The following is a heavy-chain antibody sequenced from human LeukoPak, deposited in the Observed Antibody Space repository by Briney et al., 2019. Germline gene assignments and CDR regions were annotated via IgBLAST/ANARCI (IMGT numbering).Heavy chain of an antibody. CDR2: IKQGGCEN. V-gene: IGHV3-7*03. CDR1: GFTFSSYC. CDR3: AREVSYYYGSGSYYKSNYFDY. D-gene: IGHD3-10*01. J-gene: IGHJ4*02. Sequence: GGSLRLSCAASGFTFSSYCMRWVRQAPGKGREWVANIKQGGCENYYVDSVKGRFTISRDNAKNSLYLQMNSLRAEDTAVYYCAREVSYYYGSGSYYKSNYFDYRGQGTLVTVSS.